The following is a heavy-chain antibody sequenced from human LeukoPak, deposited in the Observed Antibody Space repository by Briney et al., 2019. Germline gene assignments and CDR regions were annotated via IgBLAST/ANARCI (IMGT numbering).Heavy chain of an antibody. Sequence: GASVKVSCKVSGYTLTELSMHWVRQAPGKGLEWMGGFDPEDGETIYAQKFQGRVTMTEDTSTDTAYMELSSLRSEDTAAYYCATDRAAPETYYYDSSGSSALGYWGQGTLVTVSS. CDR3: ATDRAAPETYYYDSSGSSALGY. CDR1: GYTLTELS. D-gene: IGHD3-22*01. V-gene: IGHV1-24*01. J-gene: IGHJ4*02. CDR2: FDPEDGET.